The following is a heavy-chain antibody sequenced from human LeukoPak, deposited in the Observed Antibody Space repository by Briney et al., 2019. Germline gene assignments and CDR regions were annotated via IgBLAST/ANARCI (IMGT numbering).Heavy chain of an antibody. J-gene: IGHJ4*02. CDR1: GFTFSSYS. D-gene: IGHD5-18*01. Sequence: GGSLRLSCAASGFTFSSYSMNWVRQAPGKRLEWVSYISSSSSTIYYADSVKGRFTISRDNAKNSLYLQMNSLRDEDTAVYYCARSGLDTAMGPLSDYWGQGTLVTVSS. CDR2: ISSSSSTI. V-gene: IGHV3-48*02. CDR3: ARSGLDTAMGPLSDY.